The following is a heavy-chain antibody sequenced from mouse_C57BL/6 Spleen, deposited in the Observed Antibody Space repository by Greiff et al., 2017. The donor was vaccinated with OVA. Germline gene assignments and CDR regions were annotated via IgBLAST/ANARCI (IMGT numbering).Heavy chain of an antibody. V-gene: IGHV1-7*01. CDR2: INTSSGYT. Sequence: VHLLQSGGDLAKPGASVKLSCTASGYTFTSAWMHWVKQRPGQGLEWIGYINTSSGYTKYNQKFKDKATLTADKSSSTAYMQLSSLTYEDTAVYYCARDGSSRFAYWGQGTLVTVSA. D-gene: IGHD1-1*01. J-gene: IGHJ3*01. CDR3: ARDGSSRFAY. CDR1: GYTFTSAW.